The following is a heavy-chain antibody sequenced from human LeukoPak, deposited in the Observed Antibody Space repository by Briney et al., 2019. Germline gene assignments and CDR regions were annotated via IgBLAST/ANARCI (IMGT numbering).Heavy chain of an antibody. Sequence: PSETLSLTCTVSGGSISSYYWSWIRQPPGKGLEWIGYISYSGSTNYNPSHKSRVTISEDTSKNQFSLKLSSVTAADTAVYYCARGGLYLDHWGQGTLVTVSS. CDR2: ISYSGST. D-gene: IGHD3/OR15-3a*01. J-gene: IGHJ4*02. CDR1: GGSISSYY. CDR3: ARGGLYLDH. V-gene: IGHV4-59*01.